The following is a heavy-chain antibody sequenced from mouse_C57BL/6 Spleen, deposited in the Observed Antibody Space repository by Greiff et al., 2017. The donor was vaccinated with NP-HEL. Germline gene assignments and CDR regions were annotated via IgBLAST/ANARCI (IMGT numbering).Heavy chain of an antibody. V-gene: IGHV1-39*01. CDR2: INPNYGTT. Sequence: QRKESGPEWGKPGASVKISFKASGYSFTDYNMNWVKQSNGKSLEWIGVINPNYGTTSYNQKFKGKATLTVDQSSSTAYMQLNSLTSEDSAVYYCARSHYGSSYFDYWGQGTTLTVSS. CDR3: ARSHYGSSYFDY. CDR1: GYSFTDYN. J-gene: IGHJ2*01. D-gene: IGHD1-1*01.